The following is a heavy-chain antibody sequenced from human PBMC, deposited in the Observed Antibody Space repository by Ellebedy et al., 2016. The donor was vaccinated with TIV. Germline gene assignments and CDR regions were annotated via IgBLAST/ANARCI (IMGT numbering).Heavy chain of an antibody. CDR2: INQDGSDK. D-gene: IGHD4-17*01. V-gene: IGHV3-7*03. J-gene: IGHJ3*02. CDR3: ATDGSYGDFRSPAHAFER. Sequence: GESLKISCAASGFSFVSYWMTWVRQAPGKGLEWLANINQDGSDKYYVDSVKGRFTISRDNAQNALYLQMNRLRVEDTAVYYCATDGSYGDFRSPAHAFERWGQGTMVSVSS. CDR1: GFSFVSYW.